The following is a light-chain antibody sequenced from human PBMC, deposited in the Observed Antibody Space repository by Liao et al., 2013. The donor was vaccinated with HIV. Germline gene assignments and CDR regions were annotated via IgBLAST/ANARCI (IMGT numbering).Light chain of an antibody. CDR1: NIETKS. Sequence: SYVLTQPPSVSVAPGETARITCGGNNIETKSVHWYQQKSGQAPVLVIYYDSDRPSGIPERFSGSNSGNTATLTISGTQAMDEADYYCQAWDSTIAYVFGTGTKVTVL. CDR2: YDS. CDR3: QAWDSTIAYV. V-gene: IGLV3-21*01. J-gene: IGLJ1*01.